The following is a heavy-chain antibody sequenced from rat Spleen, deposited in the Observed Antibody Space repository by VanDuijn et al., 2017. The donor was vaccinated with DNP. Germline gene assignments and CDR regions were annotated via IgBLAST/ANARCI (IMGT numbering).Heavy chain of an antibody. V-gene: IGHV5-31*01. CDR1: GFTFNNHW. Sequence: EVQLVESGGDLVQPGRSLKLSCEASGFTFNNHWMTWIRQVPGKGLEWVASITPSGGNTYFPDSVKGRFTISRDNAKSTLYLQMDSLRSEDTATYYCARHNNPYYAMDAWGQGTSVTVSS. D-gene: IGHD1-10*01. J-gene: IGHJ4*01. CDR3: ARHNNPYYAMDA. CDR2: ITPSGGNT.